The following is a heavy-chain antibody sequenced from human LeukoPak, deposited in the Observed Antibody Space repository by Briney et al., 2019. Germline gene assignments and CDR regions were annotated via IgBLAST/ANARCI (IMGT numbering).Heavy chain of an antibody. V-gene: IGHV4-34*01. CDR1: GGPFSGYY. D-gene: IGHD3-10*01. Sequence: PSETLSLTCAVYGGPFSGYYWSWIRQPPGKGLEWIGEINHSGSTNYNPSLKSRVTISVDTSKNQFSLKLSSVTAADTAVYYCAPLFLYDPPNWFDPWGQGTLVTVSS. J-gene: IGHJ5*02. CDR2: INHSGST. CDR3: APLFLYDPPNWFDP.